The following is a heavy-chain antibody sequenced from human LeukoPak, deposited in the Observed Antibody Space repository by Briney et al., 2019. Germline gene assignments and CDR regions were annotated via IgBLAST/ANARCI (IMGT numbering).Heavy chain of an antibody. J-gene: IGHJ6*03. CDR3: ARGIERITIFGVVYYYYYYMDV. CDR1: GDSITGYY. Sequence: SETLSLTCSVSGDSITGYYWGWIRQPPGKGLEWIGNIYYTGNTYYNSSLKSRVTISLDTSKNLFTLKLSSVTAADTAVYYCARGIERITIFGVVYYYYYYMDVWGKGTTVTVSS. V-gene: IGHV4-39*06. D-gene: IGHD3-3*01. CDR2: IYYTGNT.